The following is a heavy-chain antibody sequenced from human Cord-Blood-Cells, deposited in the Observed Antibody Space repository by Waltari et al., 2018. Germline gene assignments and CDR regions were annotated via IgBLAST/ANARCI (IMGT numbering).Heavy chain of an antibody. CDR2: IYSGGST. Sequence: EVQLVASGGGLIQPGGSLRLSCAASGFTVSSNYMRWVRPAPGKGLEWVSVIYSGGSTYYADSVKGRFTISRDNSKNTLYLQMNSLRAEDTAVYYCARSYSNYYYYGMDVWGQGTTVTVSS. CDR1: GFTVSSNY. D-gene: IGHD4-4*01. V-gene: IGHV3-53*01. J-gene: IGHJ6*02. CDR3: ARSYSNYYYYGMDV.